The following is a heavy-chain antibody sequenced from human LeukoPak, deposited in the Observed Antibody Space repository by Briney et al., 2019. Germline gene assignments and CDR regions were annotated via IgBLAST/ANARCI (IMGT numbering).Heavy chain of an antibody. CDR3: ARGRIRHCSSTSCYGSWFDP. D-gene: IGHD2-2*01. J-gene: IGHJ5*02. V-gene: IGHV4-34*01. Sequence: SETLSLTCAVYSGSFSGYYWSWIRQPPGKGLEWIGEINHSGSTNYNPSLKSRVTISVDTSKNQFSLKLSSVTAADTAVYYCARGRIRHCSSTSCYGSWFDPWGQGTLVTVSS. CDR1: SGSFSGYY. CDR2: INHSGST.